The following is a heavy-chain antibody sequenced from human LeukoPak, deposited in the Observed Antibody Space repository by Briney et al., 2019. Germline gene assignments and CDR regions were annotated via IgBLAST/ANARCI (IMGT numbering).Heavy chain of an antibody. V-gene: IGHV4-39*01. CDR1: GGSISSSSYY. CDR3: ARRITIFGVEYYFDY. CDR2: IYYSGST. D-gene: IGHD3-3*01. Sequence: PSETLSLTCTLSGGSISSSSYYWGWIRQPPGKGLEWIGSIYYSGSTYYNPSLKSRVTISVDTSKNQFSLKLSSVTAADTAVYYCARRITIFGVEYYFDYWGQGTLVTVSS. J-gene: IGHJ4*02.